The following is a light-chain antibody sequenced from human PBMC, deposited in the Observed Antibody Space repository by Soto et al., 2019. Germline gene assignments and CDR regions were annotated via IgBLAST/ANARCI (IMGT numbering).Light chain of an antibody. J-gene: IGLJ2*01. V-gene: IGLV1-44*01. CDR2: SNN. Sequence: QAVVTQPPSASGTPGQRVTISCSGSRSNIGTNTVNWYQHLPGTAPKLLIYSNNQRPSGVPDRFSGSKSGTSASLAISGLQSLDEADYYCAAWDDSLNGLVVFGEGTKLTVL. CDR1: RSNIGTNT. CDR3: AAWDDSLNGLVV.